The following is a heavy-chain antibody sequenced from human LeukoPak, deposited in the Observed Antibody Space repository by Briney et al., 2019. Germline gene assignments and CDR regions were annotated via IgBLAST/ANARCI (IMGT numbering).Heavy chain of an antibody. CDR3: AKDRSFYCGGSCFLDY. CDR2: ISYDGSNK. J-gene: IGHJ4*02. Sequence: GGSLRLSCAASGFTFSSYGMHWVRQAPGKGLEWVAVISYDGSNKYYADSVKGRFTISRDNSKNTLYLQMNSLRAEDTAVYYCAKDRSFYCGGSCFLDYWGQGTLVTVSS. CDR1: GFTFSSYG. D-gene: IGHD2-15*01. V-gene: IGHV3-30*18.